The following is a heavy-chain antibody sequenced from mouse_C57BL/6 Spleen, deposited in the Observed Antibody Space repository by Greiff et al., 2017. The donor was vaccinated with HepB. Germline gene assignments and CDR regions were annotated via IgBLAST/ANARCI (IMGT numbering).Heavy chain of an antibody. D-gene: IGHD2-1*01. CDR2: INPYNGDT. J-gene: IGHJ4*01. V-gene: IGHV1-20*01. CDR1: GYSFTGYF. CDR3: ARGPIYYGNPYAMDY. Sequence: VHVKQSGPELVKPGDSVKISCKASGYSFTGYFMNWVMQSHGKSLEWIGRINPYNGDTFYNQKFKGKATLTVDKSSSTAHMELRSLTSEDSAVYYCARGPIYYGNPYAMDYWGQGTSVTVSS.